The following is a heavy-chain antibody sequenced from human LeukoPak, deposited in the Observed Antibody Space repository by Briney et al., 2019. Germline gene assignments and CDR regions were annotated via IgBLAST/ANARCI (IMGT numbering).Heavy chain of an antibody. J-gene: IGHJ6*02. CDR2: NNPNSGGT. CDR3: ARAGRYFDWLLSYGMDV. Sequence: ASVKVSCKASGYTFTGYYMHWVRQAPGQGLEGMGWNNPNSGGTNYAQKFQGRVTMTRDTSISTAYMELSRLRSDDTAVYYCARAGRYFDWLLSYGMDVWGQGTTVTVSS. D-gene: IGHD3-9*01. V-gene: IGHV1-2*02. CDR1: GYTFTGYY.